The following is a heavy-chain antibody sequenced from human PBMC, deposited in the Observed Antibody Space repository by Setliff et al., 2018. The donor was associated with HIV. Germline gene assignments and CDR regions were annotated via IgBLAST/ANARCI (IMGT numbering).Heavy chain of an antibody. J-gene: IGHJ3*02. CDR3: ARAGGGATHQAFDI. Sequence: ASVKVSCKAFGYSFTSYFLHWVRQAPGQGLEWLGIIDPNGGATNNAQKLQGRLTVTTDTSTSTLYMELSNLRSEDTAVYYCARAGGGATHQAFDIWGQGTMVTVSS. D-gene: IGHD2-2*01. CDR1: GYSFTSYF. V-gene: IGHV1-46*01. CDR2: IDPNGGAT.